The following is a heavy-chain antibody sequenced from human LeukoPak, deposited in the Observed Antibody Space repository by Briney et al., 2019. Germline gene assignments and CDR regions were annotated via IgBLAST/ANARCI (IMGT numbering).Heavy chain of an antibody. Sequence: GGSLRLSCAASGFTFSDYYMTRIRQAPGKGLEWVSYISGSSEYIHYADSVKGRFTISRDTAKNSLYLQMNSLRAEDTAVYYCARVAVITAAGTYDYWGQGTLVTVSS. CDR3: ARVAVITAAGTYDY. J-gene: IGHJ4*02. CDR2: ISGSSEYI. CDR1: GFTFSDYY. D-gene: IGHD6-13*01. V-gene: IGHV3-11*05.